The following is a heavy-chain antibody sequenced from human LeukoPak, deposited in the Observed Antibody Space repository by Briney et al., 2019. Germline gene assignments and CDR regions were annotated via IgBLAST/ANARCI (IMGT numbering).Heavy chain of an antibody. CDR2: TYYRSKWYN. Sequence: SQTLSLTCAISGDSVSSNSAGWTWIRQSPSRGLEWLGWTYYRSKWYNEYAVSVKSRIMINPDTSKNQVSLHLNSVTPEDTAVYYCARRVSYRNCFDPWGQGTLVTVSS. J-gene: IGHJ5*02. CDR3: ARRVSYRNCFDP. CDR1: GDSVSSNSAG. V-gene: IGHV6-1*01. D-gene: IGHD1-26*01.